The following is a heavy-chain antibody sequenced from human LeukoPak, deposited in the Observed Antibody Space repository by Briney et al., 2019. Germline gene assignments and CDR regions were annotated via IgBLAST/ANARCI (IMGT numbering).Heavy chain of an antibody. D-gene: IGHD4/OR15-4a*01. J-gene: IGHJ4*02. CDR1: GFTFSSYA. CDR3: ARDLMYGGDFDY. CDR2: ISGSGGST. V-gene: IGHV3-23*01. Sequence: ETGGSLRLSCAASGFTFSSYAMSWVRQAPGKGLEWVSAISGSGGSTYYADSVKGRFTISRDNAKNSLYLQMNSLRAEDTAVYYCARDLMYGGDFDYWGQGTLVTVSS.